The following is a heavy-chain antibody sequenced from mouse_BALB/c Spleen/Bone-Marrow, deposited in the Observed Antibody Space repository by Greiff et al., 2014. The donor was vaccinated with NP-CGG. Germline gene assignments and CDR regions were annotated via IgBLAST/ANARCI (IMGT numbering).Heavy chain of an antibody. CDR2: ISSGGTYT. CDR3: ARRGEIPLPRPRYFDV. V-gene: IGHV5-9-3*01. D-gene: IGHD1-2*01. Sequence: EVQVVESGGGLVKPGGSLKLSCAASGFTFSNYVMSWIRQTPEKRLEWVATISSGGTYTYYPDSVKGRFTISRDNAKNTLYLQMSSLRSEDTAMYYCARRGEIPLPRPRYFDVWGAGTTVTVSS. CDR1: GFTFSNYV. J-gene: IGHJ1*01.